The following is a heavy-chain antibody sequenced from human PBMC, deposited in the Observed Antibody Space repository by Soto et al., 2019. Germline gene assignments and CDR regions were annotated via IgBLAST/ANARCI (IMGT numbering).Heavy chain of an antibody. Sequence: SQTLSLTCAISGDSVSSNSAAWNWIRQSPSRGLEWLGRTYYRSKWYNDYAVSVKSRITINPDTSKNQSSLQLNSVTPEDTAVYYCARDSGYDSSGYSPDAFDIWGQGTMVTVSS. J-gene: IGHJ3*02. CDR2: TYYRSKWYN. CDR3: ARDSGYDSSGYSPDAFDI. D-gene: IGHD3-22*01. CDR1: GDSVSSNSAA. V-gene: IGHV6-1*01.